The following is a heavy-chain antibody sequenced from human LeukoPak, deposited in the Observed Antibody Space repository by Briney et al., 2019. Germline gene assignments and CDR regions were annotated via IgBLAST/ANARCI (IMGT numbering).Heavy chain of an antibody. Sequence: GGSLRLSCAASGFTFSSYGMHWVRQAPGKGLEWVANIKQDGSEKYYVDSVKGRFTISRDNAKNSLYLQMNSLRAEDTAVYYCAREAPNYYDSSGYSSDDAFDIWGQGTMVTVSS. CDR2: IKQDGSEK. CDR1: GFTFSSYG. V-gene: IGHV3-7*01. J-gene: IGHJ3*02. D-gene: IGHD3-22*01. CDR3: AREAPNYYDSSGYSSDDAFDI.